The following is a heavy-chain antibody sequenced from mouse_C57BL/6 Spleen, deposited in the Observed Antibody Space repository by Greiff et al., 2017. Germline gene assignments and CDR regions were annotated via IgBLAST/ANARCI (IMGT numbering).Heavy chain of an antibody. V-gene: IGHV1-81*01. CDR1: GYTFTSYG. J-gene: IGHJ4*01. CDR3: ARPSSITTVVATGAMDY. CDR2: IYPRSGNT. Sequence: VQLQQSGAELARPGASVKLSCKASGYTFTSYGISWVKQRTGQGLEWIGEIYPRSGNTYYNEKFKGKATLTADKSSSTAYMELRSLTSEDSAVYCCARPSSITTVVATGAMDYWGQGTSVTVSS. D-gene: IGHD1-1*01.